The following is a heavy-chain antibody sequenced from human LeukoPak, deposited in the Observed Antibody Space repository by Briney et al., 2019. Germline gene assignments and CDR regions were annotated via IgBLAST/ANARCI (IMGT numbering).Heavy chain of an antibody. CDR3: ATDQGYGSGSYYWFDP. V-gene: IGHV4-39*07. D-gene: IGHD3-10*01. CDR1: GGSISSSSYY. Sequence: SETLSLTCTVSGGSISSSSYYWGWIRQPPGKGLEWIGSIYYSGSTYYNPSLKSRVTISVDTSKNQFSLKLSSVTAADTAVYYCATDQGYGSGSYYWFDPWGLGTLVTVSS. CDR2: IYYSGST. J-gene: IGHJ5*02.